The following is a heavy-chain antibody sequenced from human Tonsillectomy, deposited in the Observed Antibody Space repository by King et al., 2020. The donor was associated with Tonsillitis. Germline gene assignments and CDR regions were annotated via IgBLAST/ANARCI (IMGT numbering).Heavy chain of an antibody. Sequence: VQLVESGGGLLQPGRSLRLSCAASGFTFDDYAMHWGRQAPGKGLEWVSGISWNSGIIGSADSVKGRFTISRDNAKNSLYLQMNSLRAEDTAVYYCAKDTTLGGVRGVLFDYWGQGTLVTVSS. D-gene: IGHD3-10*01. CDR3: AKDTTLGGVRGVLFDY. V-gene: IGHV3-9*01. J-gene: IGHJ4*02. CDR1: GFTFDDYA. CDR2: ISWNSGII.